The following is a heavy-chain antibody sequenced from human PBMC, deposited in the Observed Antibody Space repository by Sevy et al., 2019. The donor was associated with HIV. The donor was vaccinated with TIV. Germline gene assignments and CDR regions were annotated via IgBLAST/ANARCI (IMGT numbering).Heavy chain of an antibody. CDR1: GGSISSYY. J-gene: IGHJ6*03. CDR3: GRVPVPAATYYYYYMDV. CDR2: IYYSGST. Sequence: SETLSLTCTVSGGSISSYYWSWIRQPPGKGLEWIGYIYYSGSTNYNPSLKSRVTISVDTSKKQFSLKLSSVTAADTAVYYCGRVPVPAATYYYYYMDVWGKGTTVTVSS. V-gene: IGHV4-59*01. D-gene: IGHD2-2*01.